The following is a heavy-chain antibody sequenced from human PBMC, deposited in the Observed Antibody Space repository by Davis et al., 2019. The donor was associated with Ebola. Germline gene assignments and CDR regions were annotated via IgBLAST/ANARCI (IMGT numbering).Heavy chain of an antibody. V-gene: IGHV4-59*01. Sequence: MPSETLSLTCTVSGGSISSYYWRWIRQPAGKGLEWIGYIYYSGSTNYNPSLKSRVTISVDTSKNQFSLKLSSVTAADTAVYYCASRNYVDLYYGMDVWGQGTTVTVSS. CDR3: ASRNYVDLYYGMDV. D-gene: IGHD1-7*01. CDR1: GGSISSYY. CDR2: IYYSGST. J-gene: IGHJ6*02.